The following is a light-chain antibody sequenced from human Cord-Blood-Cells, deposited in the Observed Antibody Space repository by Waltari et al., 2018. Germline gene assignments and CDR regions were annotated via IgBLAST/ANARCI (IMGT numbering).Light chain of an antibody. CDR1: SSDVGGYNY. CDR2: EVS. Sequence: QSALTQPPSASGSPGQSVTISCTGTSSDVGGYNYVSWYQQHPGKAPKLMFYEVSKRPSGVPDRFSGSKSGNTASLTVSGLQAEDEADYYCSSYAGSWVFGGGTKLTVL. J-gene: IGLJ3*02. CDR3: SSYAGSWV. V-gene: IGLV2-8*01.